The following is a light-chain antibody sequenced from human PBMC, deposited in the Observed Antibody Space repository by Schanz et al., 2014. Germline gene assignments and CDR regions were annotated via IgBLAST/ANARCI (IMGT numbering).Light chain of an antibody. V-gene: IGKV3-20*01. J-gene: IGKJ1*01. CDR1: QGVSTN. CDR3: QQYGSSPWT. Sequence: EIVMTQSPATLSVSPGESVTLSCRASQGVSTNLAWYQQRPGQPPRLLIYSASSRATGIPDRFSGSGSGTDFTLTISRLEPEDFAVYYCQQYGSSPWTFGQGTKVEIK. CDR2: SAS.